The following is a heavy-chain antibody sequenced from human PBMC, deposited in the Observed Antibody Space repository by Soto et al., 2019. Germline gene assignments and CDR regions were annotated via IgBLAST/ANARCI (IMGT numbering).Heavy chain of an antibody. Sequence: PWESLKISCKGSGYSFTSYWIGWVRQMPGKGLEWMGIIYPGDSDTRYSPSFQGQVTISADKSISTAYLQWSSLKASDTAMYYCARHHIPYSSSWYEGAAFDIWGQGTLVTVSS. CDR3: ARHHIPYSSSWYEGAAFDI. CDR2: IYPGDSDT. D-gene: IGHD6-13*01. V-gene: IGHV5-51*01. CDR1: GYSFTSYW. J-gene: IGHJ3*02.